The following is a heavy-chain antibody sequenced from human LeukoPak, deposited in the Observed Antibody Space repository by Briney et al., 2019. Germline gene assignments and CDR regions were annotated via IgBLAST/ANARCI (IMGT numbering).Heavy chain of an antibody. V-gene: IGHV4-59*08. CDR3: ARHSIIGGTEYAFDI. Sequence: SETLSLTCTVSVGSISSYYWSWIRQPPGKGLEWIGYIYYSGSTNYSPSLKSRVTISVDTSKNQFSLKLSSVTAADTAVYYCARHSIIGGTEYAFDIWGQGTMVTVSS. CDR1: VGSISSYY. CDR2: IYYSGST. D-gene: IGHD2-15*01. J-gene: IGHJ3*02.